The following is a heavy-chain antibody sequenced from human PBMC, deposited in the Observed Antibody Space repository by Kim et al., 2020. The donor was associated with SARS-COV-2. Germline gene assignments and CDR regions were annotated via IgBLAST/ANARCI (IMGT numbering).Heavy chain of an antibody. CDR2: FSYDGSTY. CDR3: AYDGGRSHCAYLC. Sequence: GGSLRLSCAASGFTFSSYGMHWVRQAPGKGLEWVSSFSYDGSTYYSVSSEKRLFTICSDNSKNTLYLQINSRSDDDTAEYYCAYDGGRSHCAYLCWGQ. CDR1: GFTFSSYG. D-gene: IGHD2-15*01. J-gene: IGHJ1*01. V-gene: IGHV3-30*02.